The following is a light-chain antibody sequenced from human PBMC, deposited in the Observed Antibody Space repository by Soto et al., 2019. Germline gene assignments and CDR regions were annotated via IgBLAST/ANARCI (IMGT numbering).Light chain of an antibody. CDR1: QSITIW. CDR2: DAS. V-gene: IGKV1-5*01. J-gene: IGKJ5*01. CDR3: QQFHSFPIT. Sequence: DIQMTQSPSTLSASAGDRVTITCRASQSITIWLAWYQQKPGKAPKLLIYDASTLESGVPSRFSGSGSGTEFTLTIISLQPDDFATYYCQQFHSFPITFGQGTRLEIK.